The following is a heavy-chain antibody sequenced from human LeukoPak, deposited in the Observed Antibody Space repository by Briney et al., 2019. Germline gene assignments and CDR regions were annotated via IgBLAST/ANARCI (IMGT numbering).Heavy chain of an antibody. J-gene: IGHJ3*02. CDR1: GFPFSTYS. CDR3: ARKWYSIDAFDI. Sequence: PWGSLRLSCASSGFPFSTYSMNWVRQAPGKGLEWVSYISSSSSTIYYADSVKGRFTISRYNAKNSLYLQMNSLRADDTAVYYCARKWYSIDAFDIWGQGTMVTVSS. V-gene: IGHV3-48*01. D-gene: IGHD2/OR15-2a*01. CDR2: ISSSSSTI.